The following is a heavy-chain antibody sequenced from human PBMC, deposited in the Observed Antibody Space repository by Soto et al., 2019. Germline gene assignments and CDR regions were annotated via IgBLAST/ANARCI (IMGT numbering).Heavy chain of an antibody. V-gene: IGHV4-31*03. CDR3: ARAMARGEHAFDI. Sequence: QVQLQESGPGLVKPSQTLSLTCTVSGGSISSGGYYWSWIRQHPGKGLEWIGYIYYSGSTYYNPSIKSRVTISVDTSKNQFSLKLNSVTAADTAVYYCARAMARGEHAFDIWGQGTMVTVSS. D-gene: IGHD3-16*01. CDR1: GGSISSGGYY. CDR2: IYYSGST. J-gene: IGHJ3*02.